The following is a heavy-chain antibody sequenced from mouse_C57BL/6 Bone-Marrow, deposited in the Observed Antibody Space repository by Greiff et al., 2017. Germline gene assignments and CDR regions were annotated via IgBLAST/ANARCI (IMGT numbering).Heavy chain of an antibody. V-gene: IGHV1-59*01. CDR3: ARHGRSFDY. J-gene: IGHJ2*01. CDR1: GYTFTSYW. D-gene: IGHD1-1*01. CDR2: IDPSDSYT. Sequence: VQLQQPGAELVRPGTSVKLSCKASGYTFTSYWMHWVKQRPGQGLEWIGVIDPSDSYTNYNQKFKGKATLTVDTSSSTAYMQLSSLTAEDSAVYYCARHGRSFDYWGQGTTRTVSS.